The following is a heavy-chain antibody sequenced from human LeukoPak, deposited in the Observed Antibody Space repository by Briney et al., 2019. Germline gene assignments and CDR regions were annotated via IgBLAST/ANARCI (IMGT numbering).Heavy chain of an antibody. Sequence: GGSLRLSCAASGFTFNNYWMSWVRQAPGKGLEWVANIKQDGTEKYYVDSVKGRFTIPRDNAKNSLYLQMNSLRAEDTAVYYCARGYGLDSWGQGTLVTVSS. J-gene: IGHJ4*02. CDR3: ARGYGLDS. D-gene: IGHD3-10*01. V-gene: IGHV3-7*01. CDR1: GFTFNNYW. CDR2: IKQDGTEK.